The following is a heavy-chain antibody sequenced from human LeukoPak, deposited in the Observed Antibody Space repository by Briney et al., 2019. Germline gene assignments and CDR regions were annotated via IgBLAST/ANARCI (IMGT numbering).Heavy chain of an antibody. CDR2: ISGSGGST. CDR3: AKDHIVVVTTYYYYGMDV. D-gene: IGHD2-21*02. V-gene: IGHV3-23*01. CDR1: GFMFKIHA. Sequence: GGSLRLSCAASGFMFKIHAMSWVRQAPGKGLEWVSTISGSGGSTYYADSVKGRFTISRDNSKNTLYLQMNSLRAEDTAVYYCAKDHIVVVTTYYYYGMDVWGQGTTVTVSS. J-gene: IGHJ6*02.